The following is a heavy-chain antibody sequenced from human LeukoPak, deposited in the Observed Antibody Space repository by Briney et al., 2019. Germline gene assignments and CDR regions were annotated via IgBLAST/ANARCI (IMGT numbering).Heavy chain of an antibody. D-gene: IGHD3-22*01. V-gene: IGHV3-23*01. J-gene: IGHJ4*02. CDR2: ISGSGGST. Sequence: PGGSLRLSCAASGFTFSSYGMSWVRQAPGKGLEWVSAISGSGGSTYYADSVKGRFTISRDNSKNTLYLQMNSLRAEDTAVYYCAKETNRNYYDSSGYYFTGVYDYWGQGTLVTVSS. CDR1: GFTFSSYG. CDR3: AKETNRNYYDSSGYYFTGVYDY.